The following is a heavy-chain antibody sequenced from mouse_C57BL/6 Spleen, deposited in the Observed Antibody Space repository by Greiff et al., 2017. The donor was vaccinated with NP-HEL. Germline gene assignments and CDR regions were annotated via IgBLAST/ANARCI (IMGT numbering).Heavy chain of an antibody. CDR3: ARRFYYGSSYSYYAMDY. D-gene: IGHD1-1*01. J-gene: IGHJ4*01. Sequence: QVQLQQSGAELVRPGSSVKLSCKASGYTFTSYWMDWVKQRPGQGLEWIGNIYPSDSETHYNQKFKDKATLTVDKSSSTAYMQLSSLTSEDSAVYYCARRFYYGSSYSYYAMDYWGQGTSVTVSS. CDR1: GYTFTSYW. V-gene: IGHV1-61*01. CDR2: IYPSDSET.